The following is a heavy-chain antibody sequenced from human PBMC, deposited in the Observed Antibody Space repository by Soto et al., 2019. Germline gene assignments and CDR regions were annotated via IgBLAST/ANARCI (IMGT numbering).Heavy chain of an antibody. J-gene: IGHJ3*02. Sequence: EVQLVETGGGLIQPGGSLRLSCAASGLIVSTNYMNWVRQAPGKGLEWVSVLYSGGSTHYAGTVKGRFIISRDNYKNTLYLQMNILRAEATAVYYCARDRPGDEGDAFDIWGHGTLVTVSS. CDR3: ARDRPGDEGDAFDI. CDR2: LYSGGST. D-gene: IGHD3-10*01. CDR1: GLIVSTNY. V-gene: IGHV3-53*02.